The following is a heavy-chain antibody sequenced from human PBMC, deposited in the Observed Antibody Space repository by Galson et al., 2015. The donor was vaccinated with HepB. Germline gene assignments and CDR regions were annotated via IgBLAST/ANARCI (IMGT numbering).Heavy chain of an antibody. D-gene: IGHD5-18*01. CDR1: GFTFSNYA. J-gene: IGHJ4*02. V-gene: IGHV3-21*01. Sequence: SLRLSCAASGFTFSNYAMTWVRQAPGKGLEWVSSISSSSSYIYYADSVKGRFTISRDNAKDSLYLQMNSLRAEDTAVYYCARDNGIQLWLHWGQGTLVTVSS. CDR2: ISSSSSYI. CDR3: ARDNGIQLWLH.